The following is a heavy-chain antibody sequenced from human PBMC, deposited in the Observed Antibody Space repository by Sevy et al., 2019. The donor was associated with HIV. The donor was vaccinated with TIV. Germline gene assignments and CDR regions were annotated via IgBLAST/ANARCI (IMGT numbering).Heavy chain of an antibody. CDR3: ATTKDYYESSGSPFDY. Sequence: ASVKVSCRVSGYTLTKLGMHWVRQAPGKGLEWMGSFDPEDGETIYAQKFQGRLTMTEDTSTDTAYMDLSSLRSEDTAVYFCATTKDYYESSGSPFDYWGQGTVVTVSS. J-gene: IGHJ4*02. D-gene: IGHD3-22*01. CDR2: FDPEDGET. V-gene: IGHV1-24*01. CDR1: GYTLTKLG.